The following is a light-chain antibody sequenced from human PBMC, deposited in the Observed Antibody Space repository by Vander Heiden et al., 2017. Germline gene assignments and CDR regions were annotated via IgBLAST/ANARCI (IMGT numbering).Light chain of an antibody. Sequence: SNELTQPPSVAVSPGQTARITCSGDALPNQYAYWYHQKPGQAPVLVIYKDSERPSGIPERFSGSSSGTRVTLTISGVQAEDEAYYYCQSADSSGPVFGGGTKLTVL. CDR2: KDS. CDR3: QSADSSGPV. J-gene: IGLJ3*02. V-gene: IGLV3-25*03. CDR1: ALPNQY.